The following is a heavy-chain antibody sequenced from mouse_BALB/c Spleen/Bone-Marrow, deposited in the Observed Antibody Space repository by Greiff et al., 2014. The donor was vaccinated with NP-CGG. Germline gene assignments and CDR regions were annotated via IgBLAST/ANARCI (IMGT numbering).Heavy chain of an antibody. Sequence: QVQLQQPGAELAKPGASVKMSCKASGYTFTSYWMHWVKQRPGQGLEWIGYINPSTGYTDYNQKFKDKATLTADKSSSTAYMQLSSLTSEDSAVYYCVRRLNWDWFAYWGQGTLVTVSA. V-gene: IGHV1-7*01. CDR1: GYTFTSYW. D-gene: IGHD4-1*01. J-gene: IGHJ3*01. CDR2: INPSTGYT. CDR3: VRRLNWDWFAY.